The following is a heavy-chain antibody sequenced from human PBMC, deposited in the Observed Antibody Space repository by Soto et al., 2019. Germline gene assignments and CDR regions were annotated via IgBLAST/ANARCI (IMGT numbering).Heavy chain of an antibody. D-gene: IGHD6-13*01. CDR1: GFTFSSYA. V-gene: IGHV3-23*01. CDR3: AKDTWKRSSWLPTTTAN. J-gene: IGHJ4*02. CDR2: ISDTGINT. Sequence: EVQLLESGGGLVQPGGSLRLSCAVSGFTFSSYAMTWVRQAPGKGLEWVSAISDTGINTYYADSVKGRFTISRDKSNNTLYRQSNSVRAEHTAVYYCAKDTWKRSSWLPTTTANWGQGTLVTVSS.